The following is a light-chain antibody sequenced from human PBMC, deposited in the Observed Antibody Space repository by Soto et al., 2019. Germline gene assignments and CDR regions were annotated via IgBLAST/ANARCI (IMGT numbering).Light chain of an antibody. CDR3: QEYGSSPYT. CDR1: QSVSSSS. V-gene: IGKV3-20*01. CDR2: GAS. Sequence: EIVLTQSPGTLSLSPGERATLSCRASQSVSSSSLAWYQQKPGQDPRLLIYGASSRATGIPDRFSGSGSGTDFTLTISRLEPEDFAVFYCQEYGSSPYTVGQGTKLEIK. J-gene: IGKJ2*01.